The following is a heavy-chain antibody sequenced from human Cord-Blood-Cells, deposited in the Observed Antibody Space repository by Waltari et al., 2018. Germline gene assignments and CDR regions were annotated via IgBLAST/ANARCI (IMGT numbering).Heavy chain of an antibody. Sequence: QVQLQESGPGLVKPSETLSLTCTVSGGSISSYYWSWIRQPPGKGLEWIGYIYYSGSTNSNPSLKSRVTISVDTSKNQFSLKLSSVTAADTAVYYCAKVAIDARSFDYWGQGTLVTVSS. D-gene: IGHD2-15*01. CDR3: AKVAIDARSFDY. CDR2: IYYSGST. CDR1: GGSISSYY. J-gene: IGHJ4*02. V-gene: IGHV4-59*08.